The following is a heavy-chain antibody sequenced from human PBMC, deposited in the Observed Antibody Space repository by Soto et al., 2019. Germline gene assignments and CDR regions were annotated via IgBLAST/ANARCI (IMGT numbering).Heavy chain of an antibody. Sequence: EVQLVESGGGLVQPGGSLRLSCAASGFTFSSYWMSWVRQAPWKGLEWVANIKQDGSEKYYVDSVKGRFTISRDNAKNSLYLQMNSLRAEDTAVYYCARDRYNWNDVDAFDIWGQGTMVTVSS. D-gene: IGHD1-1*01. CDR1: GFTFSSYW. J-gene: IGHJ3*02. CDR3: ARDRYNWNDVDAFDI. CDR2: IKQDGSEK. V-gene: IGHV3-7*01.